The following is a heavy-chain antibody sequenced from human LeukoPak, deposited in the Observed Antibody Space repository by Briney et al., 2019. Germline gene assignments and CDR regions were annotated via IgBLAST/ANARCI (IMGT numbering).Heavy chain of an antibody. CDR2: ISPYNGDT. Sequence: GASVKVSCQASGYTFTNHGITWVRQAPGQGLEWVGLISPYNGDTNFARKLQGRVTVTTDTSTSTAYMELRSLRSDDTAVYYCARGGNTDFYDSSGSNGDYWGQGTLVTVSS. CDR1: GYTFTNHG. D-gene: IGHD3-22*01. J-gene: IGHJ4*02. CDR3: ARGGNTDFYDSSGSNGDY. V-gene: IGHV1-18*01.